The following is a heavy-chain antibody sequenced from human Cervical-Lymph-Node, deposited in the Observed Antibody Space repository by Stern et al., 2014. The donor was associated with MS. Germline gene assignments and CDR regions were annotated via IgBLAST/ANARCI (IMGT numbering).Heavy chain of an antibody. D-gene: IGHD1-26*01. J-gene: IGHJ4*02. CDR1: GFTFSSYT. Sequence: VQLVESGGGLVKPGGSLRLSCAAPGFTFSSYTMNWVRQAPGKGLEWVSSINTKSTYIYYADSVKGRFTVSRDNAKNSLYLQMSSLRGDDTAVYYCANGSPLHYWGQGTLVTVSS. CDR3: ANGSPLHY. V-gene: IGHV3-21*01. CDR2: INTKSTYI.